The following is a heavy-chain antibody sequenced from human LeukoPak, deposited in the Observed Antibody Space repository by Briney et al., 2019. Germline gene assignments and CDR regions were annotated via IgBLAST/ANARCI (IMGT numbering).Heavy chain of an antibody. CDR2: ISWNSGTI. CDR3: GRDQSAIVRGIYS. D-gene: IGHD3-10*01. J-gene: IGHJ4*02. Sequence: GGSLRLSCAASGFTFDDYAMHWVRQAPGKGLEWVSGISWNSGTIDYADSVEGRFTVSRDNANNSLYLQMNSLRDEDTALYYCGRDQSAIVRGIYSWGQGTLVTVSS. V-gene: IGHV3-9*01. CDR1: GFTFDDYA.